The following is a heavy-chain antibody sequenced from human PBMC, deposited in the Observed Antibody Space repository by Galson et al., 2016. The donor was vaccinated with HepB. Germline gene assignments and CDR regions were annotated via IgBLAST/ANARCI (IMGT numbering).Heavy chain of an antibody. CDR3: AKDAIPANLHMLYFRY. CDR1: GFAFDNYA. V-gene: IGHV3-23*01. J-gene: IGHJ4*02. D-gene: IGHD2-21*01. Sequence: SLRLSCAASGFAFDNYAMTWVRQAPGKGLEWVSSITNTGSHTYYADSVRGRFTLSRDNSKNTVSLQMNSLTADDTAVYYCAKDAIPANLHMLYFRYWGPGALVAVSS. CDR2: ITNTGSHT.